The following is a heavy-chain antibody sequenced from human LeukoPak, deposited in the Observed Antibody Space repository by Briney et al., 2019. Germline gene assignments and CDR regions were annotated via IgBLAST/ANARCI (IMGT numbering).Heavy chain of an antibody. V-gene: IGHV3-48*01. CDR3: ARAYCSGGSCYPFDY. CDR2: ISSSSSTI. CDR1: GFTFSSYS. D-gene: IGHD2-15*01. J-gene: IGHJ4*02. Sequence: GGSLRLSCAASGFTFSSYSMNWVRQAPGKWLEWVSYISSSSSTIYYADSVKGRFTISRDNAKNSLYLQMNSLRAEDTAVYYCARAYCSGGSCYPFDYWGQGTLVTVSS.